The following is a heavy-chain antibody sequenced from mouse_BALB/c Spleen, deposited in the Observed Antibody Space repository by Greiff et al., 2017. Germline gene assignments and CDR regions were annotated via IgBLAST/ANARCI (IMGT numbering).Heavy chain of an antibody. D-gene: IGHD1-3*01. CDR2: INPSTGYT. CDR1: GYTFTSYW. J-gene: IGHJ4*01. CDR3: ARELTGYAMDY. Sequence: QVQLQQSGAELAKPGASVKMSCKASGYTFTSYWMHWVKQRPGQGLEWIGYINPSTGYTEYNQKFKDKATLTADKSSSTAYMQLSSLTSEDSAVYYCARELTGYAMDYWGQGTSVTVSS. V-gene: IGHV1-7*01.